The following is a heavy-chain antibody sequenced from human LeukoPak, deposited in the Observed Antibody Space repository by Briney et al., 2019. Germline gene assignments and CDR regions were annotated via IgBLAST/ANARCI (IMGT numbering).Heavy chain of an antibody. Sequence: PGGSLRLSCAASGFTLSSYAMSWVRQAPGKGLEWVSAISGSGGSTYYADSVKGRFTISRDNSKNTLYLQMNSLRAEDTAVYYCAREIGYSYGHGFDYWGQGTLVTVSS. V-gene: IGHV3-23*01. D-gene: IGHD5-18*01. CDR3: AREIGYSYGHGFDY. CDR2: ISGSGGST. J-gene: IGHJ4*02. CDR1: GFTLSSYA.